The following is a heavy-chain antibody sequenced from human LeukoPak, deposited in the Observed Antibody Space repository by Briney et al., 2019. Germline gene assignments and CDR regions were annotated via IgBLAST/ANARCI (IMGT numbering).Heavy chain of an antibody. J-gene: IGHJ5*02. CDR3: ARGACSSTSCPFWFDP. Sequence: GGSLRLSCAASGFTFSSYSMNWVRQAPGKGLEWVSSISSSSSYIYYADSVKGRFTISRDNAKNSLHLQMNSLRAEDTAVYYCARGACSSTSCPFWFDPWGQGTLVTVSS. CDR2: ISSSSSYI. D-gene: IGHD2-2*01. CDR1: GFTFSSYS. V-gene: IGHV3-21*01.